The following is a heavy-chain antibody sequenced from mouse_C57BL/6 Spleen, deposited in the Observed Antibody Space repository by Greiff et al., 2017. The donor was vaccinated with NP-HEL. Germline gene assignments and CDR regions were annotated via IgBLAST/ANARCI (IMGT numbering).Heavy chain of an antibody. CDR1: GYTFTEYT. Sequence: QVQLKESGAELVKPGASVKLSCKASGYTFTEYTIHWVKQRSGQGLEWIGWFYPGSGSIKYNEKFKDKATLTADKSSSTVYMELSRLTSEDSAVYFCARQYGYDSWFAYWGQGTLVTVSA. CDR2: FYPGSGSI. J-gene: IGHJ3*01. V-gene: IGHV1-62-2*01. CDR3: ARQYGYDSWFAY. D-gene: IGHD2-2*01.